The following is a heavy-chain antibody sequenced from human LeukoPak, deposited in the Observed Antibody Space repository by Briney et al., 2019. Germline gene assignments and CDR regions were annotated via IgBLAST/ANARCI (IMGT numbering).Heavy chain of an antibody. CDR2: IYYSGST. D-gene: IGHD1-26*01. CDR3: ARGRILGAIAY. V-gene: IGHV4-30-4*01. CDR1: GGSISSGDHY. J-gene: IGHJ4*02. Sequence: SETLSLTCTVSGGSISSGDHYWSWIRQPPGKGLEWIGYIYYSGSTYYNPSLQSRVTISVDTSKNQFSLKLSSVTAADTAVYYCARGRILGAIAYWGQGTLVTVSS.